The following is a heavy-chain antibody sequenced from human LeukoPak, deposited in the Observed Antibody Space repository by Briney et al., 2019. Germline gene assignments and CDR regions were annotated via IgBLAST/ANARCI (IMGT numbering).Heavy chain of an antibody. Sequence: GGSLRLSCAASGFTFSSYSMNWARQAPGKGLEWVSYISSSSSTIYYADSVKGRFTISRDNAKNSLYLQMNSLRAEDTAVYYCARTLLYYYDSSGLHPWGQGTLVTVSS. V-gene: IGHV3-48*01. J-gene: IGHJ5*02. CDR1: GFTFSSYS. D-gene: IGHD3-22*01. CDR2: ISSSSSTI. CDR3: ARTLLYYYDSSGLHP.